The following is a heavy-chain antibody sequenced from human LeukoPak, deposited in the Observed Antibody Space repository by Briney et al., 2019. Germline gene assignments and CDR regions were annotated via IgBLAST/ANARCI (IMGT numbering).Heavy chain of an antibody. J-gene: IGHJ4*02. CDR3: VKGYKTYTAIPHY. CDR2: ISWNSGSI. V-gene: IGHV3-9*01. CDR1: GFTFDDYA. Sequence: PGGSLRLSCAASGFTFDDYAKHWVRQAPGKGLEWVSGISWNSGSIGYADSVKGRFTISRDNAKNSLYLQMNSLRVEDTALYYCVKGYKTYTAIPHYWGQGTLVTVPS. D-gene: IGHD2-21*02.